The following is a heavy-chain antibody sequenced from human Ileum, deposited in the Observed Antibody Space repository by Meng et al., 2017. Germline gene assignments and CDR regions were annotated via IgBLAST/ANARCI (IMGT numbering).Heavy chain of an antibody. Sequence: QVQLQPGGAGVLKPSGTLSLTCGVYGGSFSGYYWSWIRQPPGKGLEWIGEIDHSGGTNYNPSLKNRVTISVDTSNNRFSLKLSSVKAADTALYFCARRVGATPYAYNWLDPWGQGTLVTVSS. CDR2: IDHSGGT. J-gene: IGHJ5*02. V-gene: IGHV4-34*01. CDR3: ARRVGATPYAYNWLDP. D-gene: IGHD1-26*01. CDR1: GGSFSGYY.